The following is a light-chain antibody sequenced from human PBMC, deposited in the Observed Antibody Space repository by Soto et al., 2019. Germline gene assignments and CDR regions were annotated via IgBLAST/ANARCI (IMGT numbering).Light chain of an antibody. Sequence: EIVLTQSPATLSLSPGERAPLSCRASQSVSSYLAWYQQKPGQAPRLLIYGASTRATGIPARFSGSGSGTEFSPTISSLQSEDSAVYYCQQYNNWPPYTFGQGTRWIS. CDR3: QQYNNWPPYT. CDR2: GAS. J-gene: IGKJ2*01. CDR1: QSVSSY. V-gene: IGKV3-15*01.